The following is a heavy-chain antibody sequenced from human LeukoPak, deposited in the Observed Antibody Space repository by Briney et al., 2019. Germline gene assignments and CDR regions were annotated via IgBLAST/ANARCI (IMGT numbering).Heavy chain of an antibody. D-gene: IGHD3-10*01. J-gene: IGHJ4*02. CDR2: ITATSSST. V-gene: IGHV3-23*01. CDR3: ARDGVYYGSGSYAFDY. Sequence: GGSLRLSCAASGFTFSSYGMSWVRQAPGKGLEWVSAITATSSSTHDADSVQGRFAISRDNSKNTLYLQMNSLRAEDTAVYYCARDGVYYGSGSYAFDYWGQGTLVTVSS. CDR1: GFTFSSYG.